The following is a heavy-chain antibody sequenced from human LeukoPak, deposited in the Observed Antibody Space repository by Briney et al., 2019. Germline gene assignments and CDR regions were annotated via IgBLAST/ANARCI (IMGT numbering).Heavy chain of an antibody. Sequence: PGGSLRLSCAASGFTFSSYAMSWARQAPGKGLEWVAVISYDGSNKYYADSVKGRFTISRDNSKNTLYLQMNSLRAEDTAVYYCARDQQDYWGQGTLVTVSS. D-gene: IGHD1/OR15-1a*01. CDR2: ISYDGSNK. J-gene: IGHJ4*02. V-gene: IGHV3-30*04. CDR1: GFTFSSYA. CDR3: ARDQQDY.